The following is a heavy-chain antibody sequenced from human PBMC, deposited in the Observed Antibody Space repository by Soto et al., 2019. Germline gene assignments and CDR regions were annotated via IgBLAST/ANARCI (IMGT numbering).Heavy chain of an antibody. J-gene: IGHJ1*01. Sequence: SETLSLTCAVYGGSLSAYYWSWIRQPPGKGLEWIGEINPSGTTNYNPSLKSRVTISVDTSKNQFSLKLSSVTAADTAVYHCALAPAAHILHWGQGTLVTVSS. CDR2: INPSGTT. D-gene: IGHD2-2*01. CDR3: ALAPAAHILH. CDR1: GGSLSAYY. V-gene: IGHV4-34*01.